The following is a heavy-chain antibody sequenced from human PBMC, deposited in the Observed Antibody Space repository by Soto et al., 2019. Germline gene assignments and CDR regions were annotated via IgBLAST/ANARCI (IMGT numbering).Heavy chain of an antibody. CDR2: ISYDGMNE. V-gene: IGHV3-30*03. D-gene: IGHD6-13*01. CDR1: GFTFSIYG. CDR3: ATLAAARRGLDV. Sequence: PXGSLKLSCAASGFTFSIYGIHWVRQAPGRGLEWVALISYDGMNEYYGDSVKGRFTISRDNSKNTLYLQMDSLRTEDTAVYYCATLAAARRGLDVWGKGTAVTVS. J-gene: IGHJ6*04.